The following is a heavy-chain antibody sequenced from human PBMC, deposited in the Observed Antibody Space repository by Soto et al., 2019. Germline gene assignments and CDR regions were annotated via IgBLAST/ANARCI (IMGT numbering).Heavy chain of an antibody. J-gene: IGHJ4*02. D-gene: IGHD3-22*01. Sequence: GGSLRLSCAASGFTFSNAWMSWVRQAPGKGLEWVGRIKSKTDGGTTDYAAPVKGRFTISRDDSKNTLYLQMNSLKTEDTAVYYCTTGFTYYYDSSGYRTYYFDYWGQGTLVTVSS. V-gene: IGHV3-15*01. CDR1: GFTFSNAW. CDR3: TTGFTYYYDSSGYRTYYFDY. CDR2: IKSKTDGGTT.